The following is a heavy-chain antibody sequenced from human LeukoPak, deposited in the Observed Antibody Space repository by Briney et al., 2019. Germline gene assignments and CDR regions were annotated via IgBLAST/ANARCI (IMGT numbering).Heavy chain of an antibody. CDR2: INHSGST. CDR1: GGSFSGYY. Sequence: PSATLSLTCSVYGGSFSGYYWSGIRQPPGKGLEWIGEINHSGSTNYNPSLKSRVTISVDTSKNPFSLKLSSVTAADTAVYYCASFYCSSTSCYAYYMDVWGKGTTVTVSS. D-gene: IGHD2-2*01. V-gene: IGHV4-34*01. CDR3: ASFYCSSTSCYAYYMDV. J-gene: IGHJ6*03.